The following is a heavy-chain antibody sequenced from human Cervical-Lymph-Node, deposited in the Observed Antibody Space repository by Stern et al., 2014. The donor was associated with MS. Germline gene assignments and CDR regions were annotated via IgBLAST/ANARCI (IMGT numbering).Heavy chain of an antibody. J-gene: IGHJ4*02. V-gene: IGHV1-69*01. CDR1: GSTFSSYA. D-gene: IGHD3-22*01. Sequence: QVQLVQSGAEVKKPGSSGKVSCKASGSTFSSYAISWVRQAPGQGLEWMGGIIPIFGTANYAQKFQGRVTITADESTSTAYMELSSLRSEDTAVYYCARDRYYDSSGTFDYWGQGTLVTVSS. CDR2: IIPIFGTA. CDR3: ARDRYYDSSGTFDY.